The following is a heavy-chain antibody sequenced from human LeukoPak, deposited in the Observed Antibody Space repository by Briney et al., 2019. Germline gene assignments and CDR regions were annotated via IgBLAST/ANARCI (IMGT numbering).Heavy chain of an antibody. D-gene: IGHD2-2*01. CDR1: GGSFSGYY. J-gene: IGHJ4*02. CDR2: INHSGST. CDR3: ARRLEYCSSTSCYPFDY. V-gene: IGHV4-34*01. Sequence: SETLSLTCAVYGGSFSGYYWSWIRQPPGKGLEWIGEINHSGSTNYNPSLKSRVTISVDTSKNQFSLKLSSVTAADTAVYYCARRLEYCSSTSCYPFDYWGQGTLVTVSS.